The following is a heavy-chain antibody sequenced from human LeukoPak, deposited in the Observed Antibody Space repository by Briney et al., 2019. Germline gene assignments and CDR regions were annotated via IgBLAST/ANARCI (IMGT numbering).Heavy chain of an antibody. J-gene: IGHJ4*02. CDR2: IYHSGST. Sequence: SETLSLTCTVSSYSISSGYYWGWIRQPPGKGLEWIGSIYHSGSTYYNPSLKSRVTISVDTSKNQFSLKLSSVTAADTAVYYCARDGGRQRDFDYWGQGTLVTVSS. CDR3: ARDGGRQRDFDY. CDR1: SYSISSGYY. V-gene: IGHV4-38-2*02. D-gene: IGHD1-26*01.